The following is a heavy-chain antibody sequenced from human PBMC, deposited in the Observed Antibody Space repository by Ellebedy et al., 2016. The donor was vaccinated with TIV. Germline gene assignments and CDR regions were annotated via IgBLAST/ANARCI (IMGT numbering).Heavy chain of an antibody. V-gene: IGHV1-2*04. D-gene: IGHD3-22*01. CDR3: ARVRRDSSGYYYGDDY. CDR2: INPNSGGT. Sequence: ASVKVSCKASGYTFTGYYMHWVRQAPGQGLEWMGWINPNSGGTNYAQKFQGWVTMTRDTSISTAYMELSSLRSEDTAVYYCARVRRDSSGYYYGDDYWGQGTLVTISS. CDR1: GYTFTGYY. J-gene: IGHJ4*02.